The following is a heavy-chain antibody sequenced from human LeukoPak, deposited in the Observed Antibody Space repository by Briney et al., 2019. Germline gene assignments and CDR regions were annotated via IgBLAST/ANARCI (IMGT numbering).Heavy chain of an antibody. V-gene: IGHV3-21*05. CDR2: ISGASDYI. Sequence: GGSLRLSCAASGITFSSYSFNWVRQAPGKGLEWVSYISGASDYIYYADSVKGRFTISRDNARNSLYLQMNSLRGEDTAVYYCARVLSDGRWCQGIVVTVSS. CDR3: ARVLSDGR. D-gene: IGHD2-8*02. J-gene: IGHJ4*02. CDR1: GITFSSYS.